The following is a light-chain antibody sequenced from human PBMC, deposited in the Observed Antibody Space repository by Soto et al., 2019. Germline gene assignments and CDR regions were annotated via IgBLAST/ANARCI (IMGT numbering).Light chain of an antibody. Sequence: QSVLTQPPSASGTPGQRVTISCSGSSSNIGSNYVYWYQQLPGTAPKLLIYRNNQRPSGVTDRFSGSKSGTSSSLAISGLRSEDEADYYCAAWDDSLSVPVFGGGTQLTVL. CDR3: AAWDDSLSVPV. J-gene: IGLJ7*01. CDR1: SSNIGSNY. V-gene: IGLV1-47*01. CDR2: RNN.